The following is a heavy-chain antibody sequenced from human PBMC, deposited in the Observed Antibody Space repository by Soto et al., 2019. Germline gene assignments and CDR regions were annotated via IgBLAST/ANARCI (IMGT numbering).Heavy chain of an antibody. Sequence: QITLNESGPTVVRPTETLTLTCRFSGFSLTPSVVGVGWVRQSPGKAPEWLALIYWDDDKRYSESLKSRLTITKDTSKNQVVLTVANLDPTDTATYYCAHRVLRTVFGLVTTTAIYFDFWGQGTPVAVSS. D-gene: IGHD3-3*01. CDR1: GFSLTPSVVG. CDR2: IYWDDDK. CDR3: AHRVLRTVFGLVTTTAIYFDF. J-gene: IGHJ4*02. V-gene: IGHV2-5*02.